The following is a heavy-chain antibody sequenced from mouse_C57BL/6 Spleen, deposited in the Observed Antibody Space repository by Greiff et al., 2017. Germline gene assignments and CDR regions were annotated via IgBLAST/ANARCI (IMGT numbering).Heavy chain of an antibody. V-gene: IGHV1-69*01. CDR2: IDPSDSYT. J-gene: IGHJ3*01. CDR3: ARLGYDTAY. Sequence: QVQLQQPGAELVMPGASVKLSCKASGYTFTSYWMHWVKQRPGQGLEWIGEIDPSDSYTNYNQKFKGKATLTVDKSSRTAYMQLSSLTSEDSAVYYCARLGYDTAYWGQGTLVTVSA. D-gene: IGHD2-2*01. CDR1: GYTFTSYW.